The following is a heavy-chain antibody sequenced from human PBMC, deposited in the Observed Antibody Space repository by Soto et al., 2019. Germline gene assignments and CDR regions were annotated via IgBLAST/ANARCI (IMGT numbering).Heavy chain of an antibody. D-gene: IGHD6-6*01. Sequence: ESGGGLVPPGGSLRLSCAASGFTVSSNYMSWVRQAPGKGLEWVSVIYSGGSTYYADSVKGRFTISRDNSKNTLYLQMNSLRAEDTAVYYCARGSSSPSYYYYYYMDVWGKGTTVTVSS. V-gene: IGHV3-66*01. CDR2: IYSGGST. CDR1: GFTVSSNY. J-gene: IGHJ6*03. CDR3: ARGSSSPSYYYYYYMDV.